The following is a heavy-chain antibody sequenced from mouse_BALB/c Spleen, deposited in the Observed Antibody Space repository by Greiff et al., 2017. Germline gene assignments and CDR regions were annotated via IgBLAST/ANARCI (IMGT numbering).Heavy chain of an antibody. CDR1: GYTFTSYV. CDR2: INPYNDGT. V-gene: IGHV1-14*01. J-gene: IGHJ4*01. CDR3: STVVGVYAMDY. D-gene: IGHD1-1*01. Sequence: VQLQQSGPELVKPGASVKMSCKASGYTFTSYVMHWVKQKPGQGLEWIGYINPYNDGTKYNEKFKGKATLTSDKSSSTAYMELSSLTSEDSAVYYCSTVVGVYAMDYWGQGTSVTVSS.